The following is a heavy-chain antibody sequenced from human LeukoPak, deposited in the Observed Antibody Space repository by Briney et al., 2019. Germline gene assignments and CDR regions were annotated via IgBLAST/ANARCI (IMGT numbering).Heavy chain of an antibody. J-gene: IGHJ4*02. CDR3: ARGGYSSSWYVGPIFRTTKLDY. CDR2: INHSGST. V-gene: IGHV4-34*01. CDR1: GGSFSGYY. D-gene: IGHD6-13*01. Sequence: SETLSLTCAVYGGSFSGYYWSWIRQPPGKGLEWVGEINHSGSTNYNPSLKSRVTISVDTSKNQFSLKLSSVTAADTAVYYCARGGYSSSWYVGPIFRTTKLDYWGQGTLVTVSS.